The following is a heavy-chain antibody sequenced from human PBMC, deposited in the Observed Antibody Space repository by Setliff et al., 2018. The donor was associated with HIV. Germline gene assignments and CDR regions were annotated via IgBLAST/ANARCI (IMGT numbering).Heavy chain of an antibody. CDR3: ATVFEV. CDR2: VDTDGSGT. CDR1: GFTLKNTW. J-gene: IGHJ3*01. Sequence: GGSLRLSCSASGFTLKNTWMHWVRQAPGKGLMWVARVDTDGSGTSYADSVKGRFTISRDNAKNTLYLQMNPLRFEDTAVYYCATVFEVWGQGTMVTVSS. V-gene: IGHV3-74*01.